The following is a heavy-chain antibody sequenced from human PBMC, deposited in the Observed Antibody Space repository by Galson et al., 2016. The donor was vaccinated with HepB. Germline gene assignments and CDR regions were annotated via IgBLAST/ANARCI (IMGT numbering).Heavy chain of an antibody. CDR2: IGWDDDE. J-gene: IGHJ2*01. D-gene: IGHD1-14*01. V-gene: IGHV2-70*13. CDR1: GFSLTAIGMA. CDR3: ARNHMAGYWYFDL. Sequence: PALVKPTQTLTLTCTFSGFSLTAIGMAITWICQPPGRALEWLALIGWDDDEFYTPSLQARLSISKDTSKNQVVLTLTNVDPADTGTYYCARNHMAGYWYFDLWGRGALVTVSS.